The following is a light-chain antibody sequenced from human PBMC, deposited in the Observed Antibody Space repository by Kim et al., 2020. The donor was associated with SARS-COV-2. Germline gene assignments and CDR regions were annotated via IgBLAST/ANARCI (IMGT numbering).Light chain of an antibody. J-gene: IGKJ4*01. V-gene: IGKV1-39*01. CDR1: QSISTY. CDR3: QQTHTAPLLT. CDR2: AAS. Sequence: DIQMTQSPSSLSASIGDRVTIACRASQSISTYLNWYQQKPGKAPKLLIYAASSLQSGVPSRFSRSGSGKDFTLTISSLQPEDFATYYCQQTHTAPLLTFGGGTKVDIK.